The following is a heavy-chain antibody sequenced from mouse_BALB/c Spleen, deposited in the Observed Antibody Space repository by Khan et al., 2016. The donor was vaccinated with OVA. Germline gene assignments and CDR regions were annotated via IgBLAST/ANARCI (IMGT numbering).Heavy chain of an antibody. CDR1: GYTFTDYS. Sequence: QIQLVQSGPELKKPGETVKISCKASGYTFTDYSMHWVKQAPGKGLKWMGWINTETGEPTYADDFKGRFAFSLETSASTAYLQIHNLKNEDTATYVCAGMKHWYFDVWGAGTTVTVSS. CDR2: INTETGEP. J-gene: IGHJ1*01. V-gene: IGHV9-2-1*01. CDR3: AGMKHWYFDV.